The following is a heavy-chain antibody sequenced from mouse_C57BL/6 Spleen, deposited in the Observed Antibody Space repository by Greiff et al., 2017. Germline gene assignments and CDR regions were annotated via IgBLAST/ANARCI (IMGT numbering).Heavy chain of an antibody. V-gene: IGHV1-80*01. J-gene: IGHJ4*01. Sequence: VKLMESGAELVKPGASVKISCKASGYAFSSYWMNWVKQRPGKGLEWIGQIYPGDGVTNYNGKFKGKATLTADKSSSTAYMQLSSLTSEDSAVYFCARRDSHGYYAMDYWGQGTSVTVSS. CDR1: GYAFSSYW. CDR3: ARRDSHGYYAMDY. CDR2: IYPGDGVT. D-gene: IGHD3-2*01.